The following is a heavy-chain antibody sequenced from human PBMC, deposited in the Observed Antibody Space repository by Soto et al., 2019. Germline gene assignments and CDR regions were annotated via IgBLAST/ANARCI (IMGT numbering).Heavy chain of an antibody. V-gene: IGHV1-46*01. Sequence: ASVKVSCKASGYTFSSYYVHWVRQAPGQGLEWMGMINPSGGITSYAQKFQGRVTMTRDTSTNTVYKEMSNLKSEDTAVYYCARDLDYTNPVRAFDVWGQGTMVTVSS. CDR2: INPSGGIT. D-gene: IGHD3-3*01. CDR1: GYTFSSYY. CDR3: ARDLDYTNPVRAFDV. J-gene: IGHJ3*01.